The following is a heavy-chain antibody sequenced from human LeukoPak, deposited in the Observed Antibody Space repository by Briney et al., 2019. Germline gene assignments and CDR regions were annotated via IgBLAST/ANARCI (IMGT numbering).Heavy chain of an antibody. V-gene: IGHV3-74*01. D-gene: IGHD6-19*01. Sequence: RTGGSLRLSCAASGFTFSSYWMHWVRQAPGKGLVWVSRINSDGSTTSYADSVKGRFTISRDNAKNTLYLQMNSLRAEDTAVYYCARVPITLAGTKDAKYFQHWGQGTLVTVSS. CDR3: ARVPITLAGTKDAKYFQH. CDR2: INSDGSTT. J-gene: IGHJ1*01. CDR1: GFTFSSYW.